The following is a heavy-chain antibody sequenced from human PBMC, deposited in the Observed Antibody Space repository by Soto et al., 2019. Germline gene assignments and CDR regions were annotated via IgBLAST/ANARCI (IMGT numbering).Heavy chain of an antibody. CDR1: GGSISGGGYY. J-gene: IGHJ4*02. V-gene: IGHV4-31*03. Sequence: SETLSRTCTVSGGSISGGGYYWMWIRQHPGKGLEWIGYIYYSGSTYYNPSLKSRVTISVDTSKNQFSLKLSSVTAADTAVYYCARITIFGVVQNWGQGTLVTVSS. CDR2: IYYSGST. CDR3: ARITIFGVVQN. D-gene: IGHD3-3*01.